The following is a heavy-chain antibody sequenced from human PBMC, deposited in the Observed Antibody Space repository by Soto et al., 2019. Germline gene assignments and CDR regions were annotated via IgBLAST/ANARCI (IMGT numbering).Heavy chain of an antibody. CDR1: GYTLTELS. D-gene: IGHD3-22*01. CDR2: FDPEDGET. Sequence: ASVKVSCKVSGYTLTELSKHWVRQAPGKGLEWMGGFDPEDGETIYAQKFQGRVTMTEDTSTDTAYMELSSLRSEDTAVYYCATVPIDYYDSSGYSYFDYWGQGTLVTVSS. CDR3: ATVPIDYYDSSGYSYFDY. V-gene: IGHV1-24*01. J-gene: IGHJ4*02.